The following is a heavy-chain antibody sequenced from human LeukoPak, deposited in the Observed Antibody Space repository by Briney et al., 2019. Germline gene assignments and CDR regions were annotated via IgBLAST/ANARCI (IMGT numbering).Heavy chain of an antibody. Sequence: GGSLRLSCAASGFTLGSYWMSWVRQAPGKGLEWVANTKQDGSEKYYVDSVKGRFTISRDNAKNSLYLQMNSLRAEDTAVYYCAKDLNLFDGDSAFDYWGQGTLVTVSS. J-gene: IGHJ4*02. D-gene: IGHD4-17*01. CDR3: AKDLNLFDGDSAFDY. V-gene: IGHV3-7*01. CDR1: GFTLGSYW. CDR2: TKQDGSEK.